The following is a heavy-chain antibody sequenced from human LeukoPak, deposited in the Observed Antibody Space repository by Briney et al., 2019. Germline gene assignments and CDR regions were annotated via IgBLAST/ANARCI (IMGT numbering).Heavy chain of an antibody. V-gene: IGHV1-69*13. D-gene: IGHD3-10*01. J-gene: IGHJ4*02. CDR3: AREWAGYGSGSYYYY. Sequence: SVKVSCRASGGSFSSHAISWVRQAPGQGLEWMGGIIPLFGTANYAQKFLGRVTITADESTTTTYMELTSLKSEDTAVYYCAREWAGYGSGSYYYYWGQGTLVTVSS. CDR2: IIPLFGTA. CDR1: GGSFSSHA.